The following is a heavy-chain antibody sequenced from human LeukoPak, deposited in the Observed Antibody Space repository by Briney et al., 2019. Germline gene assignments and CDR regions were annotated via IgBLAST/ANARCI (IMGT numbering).Heavy chain of an antibody. CDR1: GFTFSSYD. Sequence: GGSLRLSCAASGFTFSSYDMHWVRQATGKGLEWVSAIGTAGDTYYLGSVKGRFTISRENAKNSLYLQMNSLRAGDTAVHYCARVRKYSGYYSWYFDLWGRGTLVTVSS. J-gene: IGHJ2*01. D-gene: IGHD5-12*01. V-gene: IGHV3-13*01. CDR3: ARVRKYSGYYSWYFDL. CDR2: IGTAGDT.